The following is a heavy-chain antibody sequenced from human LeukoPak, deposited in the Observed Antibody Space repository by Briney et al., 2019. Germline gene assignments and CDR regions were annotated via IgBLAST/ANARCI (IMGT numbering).Heavy chain of an antibody. CDR1: GGSISSYY. J-gene: IGHJ4*02. Sequence: SETLSLTCTVSGGSISSYYWSWIRQPPGKGLEWIGYIYYSGSTNYNPSLKSRVTISVDTSKNQFSLKLSSVTAADTAVYYCARDPETWQAAWGQGTLVTVSS. D-gene: IGHD6-25*01. V-gene: IGHV4-59*01. CDR2: IYYSGST. CDR3: ARDPETWQAA.